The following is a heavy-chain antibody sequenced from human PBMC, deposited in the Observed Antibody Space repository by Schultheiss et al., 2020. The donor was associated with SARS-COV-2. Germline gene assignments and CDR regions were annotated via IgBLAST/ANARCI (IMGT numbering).Heavy chain of an antibody. D-gene: IGHD3-22*01. J-gene: IGHJ4*02. CDR1: GGSISSGSYY. Sequence: SETLSLTCTVSGGSISSGSYYWSWIRQPAGKGLEWIGRIYTSGSTNYNPSLKSRVTMSVDTSKNQFSLKLSSVTAADTAVYYCARDGWDSSGYYSHYWGQGTLVTVSS. V-gene: IGHV4-61*02. CDR3: ARDGWDSSGYYSHY. CDR2: IYTSGST.